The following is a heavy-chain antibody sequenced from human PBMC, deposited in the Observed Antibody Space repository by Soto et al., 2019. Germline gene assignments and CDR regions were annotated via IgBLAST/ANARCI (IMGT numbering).Heavy chain of an antibody. Sequence: SETLSLTCTVSGGSISSYYWSWIRQPPGKGLEWIGYIYYSGSTNYNPSLKSRVTISVDTSKNQFSLKLSSVTAADTAVYYCARHFSAGDIVVVPAASGWGNWFDPWGQGTLVTVSS. CDR3: ARHFSAGDIVVVPAASGWGNWFDP. J-gene: IGHJ5*02. D-gene: IGHD2-2*01. CDR1: GGSISSYY. CDR2: IYYSGST. V-gene: IGHV4-59*08.